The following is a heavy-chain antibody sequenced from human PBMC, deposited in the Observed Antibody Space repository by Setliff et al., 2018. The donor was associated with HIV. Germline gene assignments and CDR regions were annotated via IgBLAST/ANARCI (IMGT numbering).Heavy chain of an antibody. Sequence: SETLSLTCTVSGGSMNSYYWNWIRQPPGKGLEWIGYIYYSGSTYYNPSLKSRVTISVDTSKNQFSLKLSSVTAADTAVYYCARPFDWGSSHPLGYWSQGTLVTVSS. J-gene: IGHJ4*02. CDR1: GGSMNSYY. V-gene: IGHV4-59*08. CDR2: IYYSGST. CDR3: ARPFDWGSSHPLGY. D-gene: IGHD3-9*01.